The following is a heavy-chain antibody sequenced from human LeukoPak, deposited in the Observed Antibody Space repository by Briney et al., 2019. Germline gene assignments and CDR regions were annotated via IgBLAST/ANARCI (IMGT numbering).Heavy chain of an antibody. CDR3: ASPNPRIAARPYYYYYMDV. CDR1: GFAFSDNY. Sequence: GRSLTLSCAASGFAFSDNYISWIRQAPGKWLEWVSSISSISSYRYYADSVKGRFTISRDNAKNSLYLQMNSLRAEDTAVYYCASPNPRIAARPYYYYYMDVWGKGTTVTVSS. V-gene: IGHV3-11*06. D-gene: IGHD6-6*01. J-gene: IGHJ6*03. CDR2: ISSISSYR.